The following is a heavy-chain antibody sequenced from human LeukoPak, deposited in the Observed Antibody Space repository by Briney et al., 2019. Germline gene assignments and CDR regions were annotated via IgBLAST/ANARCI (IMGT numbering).Heavy chain of an antibody. CDR1: GYTFTSYG. V-gene: IGHV1-18*01. Sequence: ASVKVSCKASGYTFTSYGISWVRQAPGQGLEWMGWISAYNGNTNYAQKLQGRVTMTTDTSTSTAYMELRSLRSDATAVYYCARDTAAWMVTHVPPFDSWGQGTLVTVSS. D-gene: IGHD2-21*02. J-gene: IGHJ4*02. CDR3: ARDTAAWMVTHVPPFDS. CDR2: ISAYNGNT.